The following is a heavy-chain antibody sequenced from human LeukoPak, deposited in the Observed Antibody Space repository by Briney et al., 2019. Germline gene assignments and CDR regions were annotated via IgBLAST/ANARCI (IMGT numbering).Heavy chain of an antibody. Sequence: HGEPLKISCKGSGYIFSSYWIAWVRQMPGKGLEWMGIIYPGGSDSRYSPPFQGQVTISADKSITTAYLQWSSLKASDTAMYYCARLGYCSGTSCYGVDYWGQGTLVTVSS. CDR3: ARLGYCSGTSCYGVDY. D-gene: IGHD2-2*01. J-gene: IGHJ4*02. CDR2: IYPGGSDS. V-gene: IGHV5-51*01. CDR1: GYIFSSYW.